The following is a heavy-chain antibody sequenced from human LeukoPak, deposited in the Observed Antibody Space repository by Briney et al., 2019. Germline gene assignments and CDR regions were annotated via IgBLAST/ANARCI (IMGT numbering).Heavy chain of an antibody. V-gene: IGHV4-31*03. CDR1: GGXISSINYY. CDR3: ARESYCSGGNCSYGMDV. CDR2: IYYSGST. D-gene: IGHD2-15*01. Sequence: SQTLSLTCNVSGGXISSINYYWSWIRQHPGKGLEWIAYIYYSGSTSYNPSLKSRVTISVDTSKNQFSLKLSSVTAADTAVYYCARESYCSGGNCSYGMDVWGQGTTVTVSS. J-gene: IGHJ6*02.